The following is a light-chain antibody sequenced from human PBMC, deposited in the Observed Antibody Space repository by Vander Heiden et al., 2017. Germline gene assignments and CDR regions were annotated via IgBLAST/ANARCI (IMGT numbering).Light chain of an antibody. V-gene: IGLV3-1*01. CDR1: KLGDKY. Sequence: ELPRPRSVCVSPGPPYHITCSGDKLGDKYACWYQQKPGQSPVLVIYQDSKRPSGILYRFSGSNTGNKATLTVSGSHAMDEPDSYCQAGDRISVLLGGGTKL. CDR2: QDS. J-gene: IGLJ2*01. CDR3: QAGDRISVL.